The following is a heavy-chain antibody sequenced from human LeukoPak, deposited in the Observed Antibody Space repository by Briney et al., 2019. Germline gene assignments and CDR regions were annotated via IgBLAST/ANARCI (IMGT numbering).Heavy chain of an antibody. J-gene: IGHJ5*02. Sequence: GASVKVSCKASGGTFSSYAISWVRQAPGQGLEWMGGIIPIFGTANYAQKFQGRVTITADKSTSTAYMELSSLRSEDTAVYYCAREKTRITIFGVVRNWFDPWGQGTLVTVSS. CDR2: IIPIFGTA. V-gene: IGHV1-69*06. CDR1: GGTFSSYA. D-gene: IGHD3-3*01. CDR3: AREKTRITIFGVVRNWFDP.